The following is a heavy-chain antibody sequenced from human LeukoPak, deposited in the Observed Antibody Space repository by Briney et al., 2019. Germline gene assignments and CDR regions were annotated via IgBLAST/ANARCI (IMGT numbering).Heavy chain of an antibody. D-gene: IGHD4-17*01. V-gene: IGHV4-30-4*08. Sequence: SETLSLTCTVSGGSISSGDYYWSWIRQPPGKGLEWIGYIYYSGSTYYNPSLKSRVTISVDTSKNQFSLRLSSVTAADTAVYYCARGDYGDYFDYWGQGTLVTVSS. J-gene: IGHJ4*02. CDR3: ARGDYGDYFDY. CDR2: IYYSGST. CDR1: GGSISSGDYY.